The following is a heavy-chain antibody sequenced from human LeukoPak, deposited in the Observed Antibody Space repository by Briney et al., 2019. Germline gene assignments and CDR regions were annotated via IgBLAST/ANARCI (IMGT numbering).Heavy chain of an antibody. CDR2: IKQDGSEK. CDR3: ARWSPQSYGKYYLDS. CDR1: GFTFSSYW. V-gene: IGHV3-7*01. Sequence: GGSLRLSCAASGFTFSSYWMSWVRQAPGKGLEWVANIKQDGSEKYYVDSVKGRFTISRDNAKNSLYLQMNSLSAEDTAVYYCARWSPQSYGKYYLDSWGQGTRVTVSS. J-gene: IGHJ4*02. D-gene: IGHD1-26*01.